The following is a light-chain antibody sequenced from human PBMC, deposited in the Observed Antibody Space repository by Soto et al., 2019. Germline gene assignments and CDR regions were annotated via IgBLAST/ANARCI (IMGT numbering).Light chain of an antibody. Sequence: QSVLTQPPSASGTPGQRVTLSCSGSTSNIGTNTVNWFQHVPGSAPKLLIYTNDQRPSGVPDRFSGSRSGTSASLAISGLQSEDEADYYCQSYDSSLSGVIFGGGTKLTVL. J-gene: IGLJ2*01. CDR3: QSYDSSLSGVI. CDR1: TSNIGTNT. V-gene: IGLV1-44*01. CDR2: TND.